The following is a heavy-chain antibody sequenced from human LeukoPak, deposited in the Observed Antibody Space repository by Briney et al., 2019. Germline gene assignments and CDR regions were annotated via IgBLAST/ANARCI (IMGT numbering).Heavy chain of an antibody. CDR3: TRDSYIVATTSYYYGMDV. CDR1: GFTFGDYA. Sequence: GGSLRLSCTASGFTFGDYAMSWVRQAPGKGLEWVGFIRSKAYGGTTEYAASVKGRFTISRDDSKSIAYLQMNSLKTEDTAVYYCTRDSYIVATTSYYYGMDVWGQGTTVTVSS. D-gene: IGHD5-12*01. CDR2: IRSKAYGGTT. V-gene: IGHV3-49*04. J-gene: IGHJ6*02.